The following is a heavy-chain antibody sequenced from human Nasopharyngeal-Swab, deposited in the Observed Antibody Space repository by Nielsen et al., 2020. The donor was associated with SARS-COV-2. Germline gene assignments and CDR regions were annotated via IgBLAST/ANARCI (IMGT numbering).Heavy chain of an antibody. CDR2: IYYSGST. CDR1: GGSISSYY. V-gene: IGHV4-59*13. D-gene: IGHD2-21*01. Sequence: SETLSLTCTVSGGSISSYYWSWIRQPPGKGLEWIGYIYYSGSTNYNPSLKSRVTISVDTSKNQFSLKLSSVTAADTAVYYCAGGVVRDNWFDPWGQGTLVTVSS. J-gene: IGHJ5*02. CDR3: AGGVVRDNWFDP.